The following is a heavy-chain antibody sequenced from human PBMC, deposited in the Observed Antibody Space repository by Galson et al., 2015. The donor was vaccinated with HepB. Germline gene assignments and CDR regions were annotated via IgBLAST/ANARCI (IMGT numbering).Heavy chain of an antibody. D-gene: IGHD6-19*01. CDR3: ARDEAVATRLVSENFDY. V-gene: IGHV3-48*02. J-gene: IGHJ4*02. Sequence: SLRLSCAASGFTFSSYSMNWVRQAPGKGLEWVSYISSSSSTIYYADSVKGRFTISRDNAKNSLYLQMNSLRDEDTAVYYCARDEAVATRLVSENFDYWGQGTLVTVSS. CDR2: ISSSSSTI. CDR1: GFTFSSYS.